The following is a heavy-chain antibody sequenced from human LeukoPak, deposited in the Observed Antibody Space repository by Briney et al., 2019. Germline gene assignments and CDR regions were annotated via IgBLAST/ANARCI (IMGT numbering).Heavy chain of an antibody. CDR3: AKVSCTGGTCSSFDY. Sequence: GGYLRLSCAASGFTFSSFVMSWVRQAPGKGLEWVSSTGGSGVYKYYTDSVKGRFTISRDNSKNTLYVQMNSLRAEDTAVYYCAKVSCTGGTCSSFDYWGQGTLATVSS. J-gene: IGHJ4*02. V-gene: IGHV3-23*01. D-gene: IGHD2-8*02. CDR1: GFTFSSFV. CDR2: TGGSGVYK.